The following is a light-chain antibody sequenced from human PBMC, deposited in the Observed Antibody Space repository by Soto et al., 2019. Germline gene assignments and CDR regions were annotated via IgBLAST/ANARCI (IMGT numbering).Light chain of an antibody. Sequence: EILMTQTPATLSVSPGERASLSCRASQSVGSKLAWYQQKPGQTPSLLIYSASTRATGIPDRFSGSGSGTEFTLTISSLQSDDFSLFYCQQYDNWPWTFGQGTKVDI. CDR3: QQYDNWPWT. CDR1: QSVGSK. CDR2: SAS. V-gene: IGKV3-15*01. J-gene: IGKJ1*01.